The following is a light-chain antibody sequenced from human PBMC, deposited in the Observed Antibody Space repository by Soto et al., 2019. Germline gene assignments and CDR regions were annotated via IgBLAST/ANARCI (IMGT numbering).Light chain of an antibody. CDR1: QSVSSNH. V-gene: IGKV3-20*01. CDR3: QQYGSSPYT. CDR2: AST. Sequence: EIVVTQSPGTLSLSPGERATLSCRASQSVSSNHLAWYQQKPGQAPRLLIFASTGRPAVIPDRFSGSGSGKDFTLTISRLEPEDSAMYYCQQYGSSPYTFGQGTKVEIK. J-gene: IGKJ2*01.